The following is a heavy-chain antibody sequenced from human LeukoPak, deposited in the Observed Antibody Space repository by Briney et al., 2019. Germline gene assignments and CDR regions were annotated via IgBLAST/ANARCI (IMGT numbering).Heavy chain of an antibody. D-gene: IGHD4-23*01. V-gene: IGHV4-34*01. CDR1: GGSFSGYY. CDR3: ARGGGNRVGSYYLDY. J-gene: IGHJ4*02. CDR2: INHSGST. Sequence: PSETLSLTCAVYGGSFSGYYWSWIRQPPGKGLEWIGEINHSGSTNYNPSLKSRVTISVDTSKNQFSLKLSSVTAADTAVYYCARGGGNRVGSYYLDYWGQGTLVTVSS.